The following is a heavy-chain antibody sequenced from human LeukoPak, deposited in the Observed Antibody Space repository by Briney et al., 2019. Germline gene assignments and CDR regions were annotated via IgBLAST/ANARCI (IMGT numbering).Heavy chain of an antibody. CDR1: GGSISSYY. V-gene: IGHV4-4*07. Sequence: PSETLSLTCTVSGGSISSYYWSWIRQPAGKGLEWIGRIYTSGSTNYNPSLKSRVTMSVDTSKNQFSLKLNSATAADTAVYYCARDLDYYDSSGYRNWFDPWGQGTLVTVSS. CDR3: ARDLDYYDSSGYRNWFDP. D-gene: IGHD3-22*01. CDR2: IYTSGST. J-gene: IGHJ5*02.